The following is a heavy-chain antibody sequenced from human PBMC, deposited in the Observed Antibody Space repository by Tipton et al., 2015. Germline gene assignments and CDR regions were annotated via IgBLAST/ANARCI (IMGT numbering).Heavy chain of an antibody. CDR2: INHSGRI. D-gene: IGHD3-22*01. V-gene: IGHV4-38-2*01. J-gene: IGHJ6*02. CDR1: GYSISSGYY. Sequence: TLSLTCDVSGYSISSGYYWYWIRQPPGKGLEWIGEINHSGRIKYNPSLKSRVTISVDTSKSQFSLKLSSVTAADTAVYYCARRTRLNMIPMRGSIDVWGQGTTVTVSS. CDR3: ARRTRLNMIPMRGSIDV.